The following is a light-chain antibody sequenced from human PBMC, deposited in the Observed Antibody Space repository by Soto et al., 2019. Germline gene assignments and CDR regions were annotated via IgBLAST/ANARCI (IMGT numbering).Light chain of an antibody. J-gene: IGLJ3*02. CDR2: SDN. Sequence: QSVLTQPPSVSGTPGQRVTISCSGSSSNIGNNFVYWYQHLPGAAPTLVVYSDNHRPSGVPVRFSGSKSGTSASLTISGLRSEDEADYYCLSYTSANTRVFGGGTKLTVL. CDR1: SSNIGNNF. V-gene: IGLV1-47*01. CDR3: LSYTSANTRV.